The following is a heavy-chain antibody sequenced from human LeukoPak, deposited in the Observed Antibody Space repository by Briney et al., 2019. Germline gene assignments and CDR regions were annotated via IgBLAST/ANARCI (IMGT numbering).Heavy chain of an antibody. CDR2: ISGSST. J-gene: IGHJ4*02. V-gene: IGHV3-23*01. CDR1: GFTFSSYA. Sequence: PGGSLRLSCVVSGFTFSSYAMSWVRQAPGKGLEWVSTISGSSTYYADSVKGRFTISRDNSKNTLYLQMNSLRADDTAVYYCAKAGAETRKYFDYWGRGTLVTVSP. CDR3: AKAGAETRKYFDY. D-gene: IGHD1-26*01.